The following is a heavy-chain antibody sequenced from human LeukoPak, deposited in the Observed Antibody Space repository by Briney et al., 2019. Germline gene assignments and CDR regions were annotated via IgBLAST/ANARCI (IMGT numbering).Heavy chain of an antibody. V-gene: IGHV3-48*01. CDR1: GFTSSTYN. Sequence: GGSLRLPCAASGFTSSTYNMNWVRQAPGKGLEWVSYISSSSSTIYYADSVKGRFTISRDNAKNSLYLQMNSLRAEDTAVYYCARVVWGGYRKDYWGQGTLVTASS. CDR2: ISSSSSTI. D-gene: IGHD3-16*02. J-gene: IGHJ4*02. CDR3: ARVVWGGYRKDY.